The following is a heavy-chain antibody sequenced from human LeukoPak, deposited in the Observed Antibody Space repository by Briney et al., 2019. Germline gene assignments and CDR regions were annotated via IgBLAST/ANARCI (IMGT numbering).Heavy chain of an antibody. Sequence: PSETLSLTCTVSGGSISSSSYYWGWIRQPPGKGLEWIGSIYYSGSTYYNPSLKSRVTISVDTSKNQFSLKLSSVTAADTAVYCCARLVGVEYYYDSSGYYPISFDYWGQGTLVTVSS. D-gene: IGHD3-22*01. CDR1: GGSISSSSYY. CDR2: IYYSGST. CDR3: ARLVGVEYYYDSSGYYPISFDY. V-gene: IGHV4-39*01. J-gene: IGHJ4*02.